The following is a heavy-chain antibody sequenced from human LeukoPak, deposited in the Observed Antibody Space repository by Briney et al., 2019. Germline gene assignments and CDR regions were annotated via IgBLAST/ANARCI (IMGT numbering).Heavy chain of an antibody. CDR1: GYTFTNYG. D-gene: IGHD2-15*01. CDR3: ARGPYCSGGTCYSPYFDS. V-gene: IGHV1-18*01. Sequence: GASVKVSCKSSGYTFTNYGISWVRQAPGQGLAWMGGISAYNSNTNYTQKLQGRVTLTTDTSTSTAYIELRSLRSDDTAVYYCARGPYCSGGTCYSPYFDSWGQGTLVTVSS. CDR2: ISAYNSNT. J-gene: IGHJ4*02.